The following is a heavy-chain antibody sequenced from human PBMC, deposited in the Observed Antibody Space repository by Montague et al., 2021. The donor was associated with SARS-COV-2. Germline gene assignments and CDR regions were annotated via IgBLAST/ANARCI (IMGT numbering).Heavy chain of an antibody. Sequence: SLRLSCAASGFNFSHYYMSWIRQAPGKGLEWLSWISGSGSPIYYSDSVKGRFTISRDHAKNSVYLQMTSLRAEDTATYYCASATSPNTTGWYEFEFWGQGTLVTVS. D-gene: IGHD6-19*01. CDR3: ASATSPNTTGWYEFEF. CDR2: ISGSGSPI. V-gene: IGHV3-11*01. J-gene: IGHJ5*01. CDR1: GFNFSHYY.